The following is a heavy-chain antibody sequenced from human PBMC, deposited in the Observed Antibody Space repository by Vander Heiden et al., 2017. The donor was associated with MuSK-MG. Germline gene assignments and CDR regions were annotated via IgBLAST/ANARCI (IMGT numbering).Heavy chain of an antibody. CDR3: ARGVHLGYCSSTSCPGRWFDP. J-gene: IGHJ5*02. Sequence: QVQLPQWGAGLLKPSETLSLTCAVYGESFRGYYWLWIRQPPGKGLAWIGGINHSGSTNYNPSLKSRVTISLDTSTNPFSLKLSSVTAADTAVYYCARGVHLGYCSSTSCPGRWFDPWGQGTLVTVSS. V-gene: IGHV4-34*01. CDR1: GESFRGYY. CDR2: INHSGST. D-gene: IGHD2-2*01.